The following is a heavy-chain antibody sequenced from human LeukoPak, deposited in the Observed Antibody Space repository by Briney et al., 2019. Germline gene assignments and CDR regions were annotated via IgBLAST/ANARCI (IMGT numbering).Heavy chain of an antibody. J-gene: IGHJ6*03. V-gene: IGHV1-2*02. Sequence: EASVKVSCKASGYTFTGYYMHCVRQAPGQGLEWMGWINPNSGGTNYAQKFQGRVTMTRDTSISTAYMELSRLRSDDTAVYYCARQYSGYDLYYYYYMDVWGKGTTVTVSS. CDR3: ARQYSGYDLYYYYYMDV. D-gene: IGHD5-12*01. CDR1: GYTFTGYY. CDR2: INPNSGGT.